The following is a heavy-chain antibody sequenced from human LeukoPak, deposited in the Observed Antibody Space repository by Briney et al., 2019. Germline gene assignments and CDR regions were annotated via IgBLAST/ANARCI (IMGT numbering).Heavy chain of an antibody. V-gene: IGHV3-7*01. CDR2: IKKDGSQK. D-gene: IGHD3-9*01. CDR3: AGFSELFWVPGVDY. Sequence: GGSLRLSCVASGFTFGNYWMSWVRQAPVKGLERVANIKKDGSQKYYMDSVKGRFTISRDNTKNSLFLQMNSLTAEDTGVYYCAGFSELFWVPGVDYWGQGTLVTVSS. CDR1: GFTFGNYW. J-gene: IGHJ4*02.